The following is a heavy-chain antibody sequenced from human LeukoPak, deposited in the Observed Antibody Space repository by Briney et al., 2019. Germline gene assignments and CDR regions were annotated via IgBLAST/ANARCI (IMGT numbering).Heavy chain of an antibody. CDR3: ARDPVLLWFGAFDY. J-gene: IGHJ4*02. D-gene: IGHD3-10*01. V-gene: IGHV3-30*02. CDR1: GFTFSSYG. Sequence: GGSLRLSCAASGFTFSSYGKHWVRQAPGKGLEWVAFIRYDGSNKYYADSVKSRFTISRDNSKNTLYLQMNSLRTEDTAVYYCARDPVLLWFGAFDYWGQGTLVTVSS. CDR2: IRYDGSNK.